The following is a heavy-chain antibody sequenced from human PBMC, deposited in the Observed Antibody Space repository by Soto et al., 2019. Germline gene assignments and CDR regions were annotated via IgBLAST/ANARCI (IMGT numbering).Heavy chain of an antibody. CDR3: ARDAGSRRGWSGARCYDVNSYDP. CDR1: GYTFTDHF. Sequence: ASVKVSCKASGYTFTDHFLHWVRQAPGQGPEWVGWINPDSGGTIYAQKFRGRVTLTRDTSINTAYMELSGLRSDDTAVYYCARDAGSRRGWSGARCYDVNSYDPWGQGTQGTVST. CDR2: INPDSGGT. V-gene: IGHV1-2*02. D-gene: IGHD2-15*01. J-gene: IGHJ5*02.